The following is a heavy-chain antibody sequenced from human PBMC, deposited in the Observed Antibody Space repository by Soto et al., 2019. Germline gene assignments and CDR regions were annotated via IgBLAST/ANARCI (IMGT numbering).Heavy chain of an antibody. D-gene: IGHD4-4*01. V-gene: IGHV1-24*01. Sequence: ASVKVSCKVSGYTLTELSMHWVRQAPGKGLEWMGGFDLEDGETIYAQKFQGRVTMTEDTSTDTAYMELSSLRSEDTAVYYCATVNYSNYPNWFDPCGQGTLVTVST. CDR2: FDLEDGET. J-gene: IGHJ5*02. CDR3: ATVNYSNYPNWFDP. CDR1: GYTLTELS.